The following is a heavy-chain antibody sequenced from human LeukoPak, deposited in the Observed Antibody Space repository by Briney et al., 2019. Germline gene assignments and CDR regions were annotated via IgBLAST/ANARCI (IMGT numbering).Heavy chain of an antibody. Sequence: PGGPLRLSCAASGFTFSSYGMHWVRQAPGKGLEWVAFIRYDGSNKYYADSVKGRFTISRDNSKNTLYLQMNSLRAEDTAVYYCAKSTTYYGSGTPHFDPWGQGTLVTVSS. V-gene: IGHV3-30*02. CDR3: AKSTTYYGSGTPHFDP. D-gene: IGHD3-10*01. J-gene: IGHJ5*02. CDR2: IRYDGSNK. CDR1: GFTFSSYG.